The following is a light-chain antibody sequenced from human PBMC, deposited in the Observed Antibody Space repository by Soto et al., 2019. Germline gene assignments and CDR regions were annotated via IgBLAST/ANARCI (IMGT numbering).Light chain of an antibody. CDR3: QQYDNLPLT. J-gene: IGKJ4*01. CDR1: QDIKNY. Sequence: DIRMTHSPSSLSASLENRVTITSQPSQDIKNYLNWYQQKSGKAPKLLIYDASDLETGVPSRFSGSGSGTDFTFTINSLQPEDIATYYCQQYDNLPLTFGGGTKVDIK. V-gene: IGKV1-33*01. CDR2: DAS.